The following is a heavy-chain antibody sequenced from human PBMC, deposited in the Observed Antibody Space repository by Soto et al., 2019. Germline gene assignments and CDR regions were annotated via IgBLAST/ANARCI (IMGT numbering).Heavy chain of an antibody. CDR1: GGSFRGYY. V-gene: IGHV4-34*01. D-gene: IGHD3-22*01. J-gene: IGHJ4*02. CDR3: ARGLNLGVRYYYDSSRYLLDY. CDR2: INHSGST. Sequence: PSETLSLTCAVYGGSFRGYYWSWIRQPPGKGLEWIGEINHSGSTNYNPSLKSRVTISVDTSKNQFSLKLSSVAAADTAVYYCARGLNLGVRYYYDSSRYLLDYSGQGSLDTVSA.